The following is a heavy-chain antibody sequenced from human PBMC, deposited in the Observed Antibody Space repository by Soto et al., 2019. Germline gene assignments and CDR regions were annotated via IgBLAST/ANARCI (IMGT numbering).Heavy chain of an antibody. CDR1: GGSISSYY. Sequence: TSETLCLTGTVAGGSISSYYWSWIRQPPGKGLEWIGYIDYRGSTNYTPPLKSRVTISVDTSKNQFSLKLSSVTAEDTAVYYCARHVNSAEQWLVESAAFDYRGQGNLVTVSS. D-gene: IGHD6-19*01. V-gene: IGHV4-59*08. J-gene: IGHJ4*02. CDR3: ARHVNSAEQWLVESAAFDY. CDR2: IDYRGST.